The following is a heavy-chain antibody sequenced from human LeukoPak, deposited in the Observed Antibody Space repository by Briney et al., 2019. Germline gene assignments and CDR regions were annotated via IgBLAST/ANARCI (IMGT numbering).Heavy chain of an antibody. CDR1: GYTFTSYA. J-gene: IGHJ4*02. V-gene: IGHV1-3*01. CDR3: ARAFDTVANGDY. Sequence: ASVKVSCKASGYTFTSYAMHWVRQAPGQRLEWMGWINAGNGNTKYSQKFQGRVTITRDTSASTAYMELSSLRSEDTAVYYCARAFDTVANGDYWGQGTLVTVPS. D-gene: IGHD2-15*01. CDR2: INAGNGNT.